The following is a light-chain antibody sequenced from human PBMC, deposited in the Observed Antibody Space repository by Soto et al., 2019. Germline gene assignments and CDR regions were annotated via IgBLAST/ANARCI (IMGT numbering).Light chain of an antibody. V-gene: IGLV2-23*01. CDR1: SSDVGSYNL. CDR3: CSYAGSSTSRV. CDR2: EGS. J-gene: IGLJ1*01. Sequence: QSALTQPASVSGSPGQSITISCTGTSSDVGSYNLVSWYQQHPGKAPKLMIYEGSKRPSGVSNRFSGSKSGNTASLTISGLHAEDEADYYCCSYAGSSTSRVFGTGTKLTVL.